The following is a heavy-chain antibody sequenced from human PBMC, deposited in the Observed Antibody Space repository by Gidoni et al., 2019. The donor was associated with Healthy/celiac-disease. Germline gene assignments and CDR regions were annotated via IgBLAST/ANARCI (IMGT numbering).Heavy chain of an antibody. Sequence: EVQLVESGGGLVQPGGSLRLSCAASGFTFRSYSMNWVRQAPGKGLEWVSYISSSRSTRYYADSVNGRFTISRDNAKNSLYLQMNSLRAEDTAVYYCARCPHSRDWLFEVYFDYWGQGTLVTVSS. CDR1: GFTFRSYS. V-gene: IGHV3-48*01. D-gene: IGHD3-9*01. CDR2: ISSSRSTR. CDR3: ARCPHSRDWLFEVYFDY. J-gene: IGHJ4*02.